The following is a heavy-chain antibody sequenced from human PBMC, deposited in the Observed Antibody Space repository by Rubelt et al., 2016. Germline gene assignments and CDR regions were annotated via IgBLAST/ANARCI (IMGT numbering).Heavy chain of an antibody. Sequence: QVQLVQSGAEVKKPGASVKVSCKASGYTFTSYGISWVRQAPGQGLEWMGWISAYNGNTNYAQKPQGRGTMTTDTSTSTAYMELRSLRSDDTAVYYCARDLPPFRRYNWNFPLDYWGQGTLVTVSS. D-gene: IGHD1-7*01. CDR3: ARDLPPFRRYNWNFPLDY. CDR2: ISAYNGNT. V-gene: IGHV1-18*01. CDR1: GYTFTSYG. J-gene: IGHJ4*02.